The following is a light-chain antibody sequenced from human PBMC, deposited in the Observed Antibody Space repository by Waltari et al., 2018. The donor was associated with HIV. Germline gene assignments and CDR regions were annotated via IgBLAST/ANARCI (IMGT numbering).Light chain of an antibody. J-gene: IGLJ3*02. V-gene: IGLV1-40*01. Sequence: QSALTQPPSVSGAPGQTVTMSCTGVSYHLGIFYAVHWYQHLPGAAPKLLISSDYRRPAGVPDRFSGSKSGASASLTITGLQAEDEADYYCQSFDSSLSRWVFGGGTKLTVL. CDR2: SDY. CDR3: QSFDSSLSRWV. CDR1: SYHLGIFYA.